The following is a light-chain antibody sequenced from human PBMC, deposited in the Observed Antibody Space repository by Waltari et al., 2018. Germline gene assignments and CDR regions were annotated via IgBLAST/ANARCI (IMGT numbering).Light chain of an antibody. CDR2: KAS. V-gene: IGKV1-5*03. CDR1: QSIPRW. J-gene: IGKJ4*02. CDR3: QHYDSYSAT. Sequence: DIQMTQSPSTLSASVGDRVTITCRASQSIPRWLAWYQQKPGKAPKLLIYKASILRSGGARRGGRGRSGREFTLTISSLQPDDFATYYCQHYDSYSATFGRGTKVEIK.